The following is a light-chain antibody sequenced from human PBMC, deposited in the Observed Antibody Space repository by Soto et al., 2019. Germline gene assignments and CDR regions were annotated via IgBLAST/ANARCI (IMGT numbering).Light chain of an antibody. Sequence: SYELTQPPSVSVSPGQMARITCSGDALPRQYAYWYQQKPGQAPVLLIYKNNERPSGIPERFSGSSSGTTVTLTISGVQAEEEADYYCQSADKSGTYVFGTGTKLTVL. CDR1: ALPRQY. CDR3: QSADKSGTYV. CDR2: KNN. V-gene: IGLV3-25*02. J-gene: IGLJ1*01.